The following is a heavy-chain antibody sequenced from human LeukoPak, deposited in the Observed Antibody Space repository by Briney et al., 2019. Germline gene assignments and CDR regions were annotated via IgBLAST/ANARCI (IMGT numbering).Heavy chain of an antibody. J-gene: IGHJ4*02. CDR1: GGTFNNFG. Sequence: SVKVSFKASGGTFNNFGISWVRQAPGQGLEWMGVIIPILTTTHYAQKFKGRVTIIADESTSTASLELSSLTSEDTAVYYCARDPLAASAPGYFDYWGQGTLVTVSS. CDR2: IIPILTTT. CDR3: ARDPLAASAPGYFDY. V-gene: IGHV1-69*13. D-gene: IGHD6-13*01.